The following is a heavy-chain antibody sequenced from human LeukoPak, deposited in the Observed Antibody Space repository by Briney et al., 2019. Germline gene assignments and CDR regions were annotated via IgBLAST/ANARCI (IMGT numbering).Heavy chain of an antibody. D-gene: IGHD4-11*01. V-gene: IGHV4-59*12. CDR2: IYYSGGT. CDR3: ARRPTYSNYPYYYYYYMDV. CDR1: GGSISSYY. Sequence: PSETLSLTCTVSGGSISSYYWSWIRQPPGKGLEWIGYIYYSGGTNYNPSLKSRVTISVDTSKNQFSLKLSSVTAADTAVYYCARRPTYSNYPYYYYYYMDVWGKGTTVTVSS. J-gene: IGHJ6*03.